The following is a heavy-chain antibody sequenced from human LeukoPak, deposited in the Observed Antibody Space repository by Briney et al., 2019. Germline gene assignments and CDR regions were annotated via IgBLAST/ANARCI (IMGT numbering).Heavy chain of an antibody. J-gene: IGHJ4*02. Sequence: PGGSLRLSCAASGFTFSNYWMSWVRQPPGKWLEWVANVRQDGSETYYVDSVKGRFTISRDNTKNSLYLQMNSLRAEDTAVYYCARPPYSGGWYLMFWGQGTLVTVSS. CDR1: GFTFSNYW. CDR3: ARPPYSGGWYLMF. V-gene: IGHV3-7*01. D-gene: IGHD6-19*01. CDR2: VRQDGSET.